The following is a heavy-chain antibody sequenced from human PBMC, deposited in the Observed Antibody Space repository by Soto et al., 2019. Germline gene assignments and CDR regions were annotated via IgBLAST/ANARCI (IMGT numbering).Heavy chain of an antibody. CDR3: ARGGVMTTVTTHHPFDY. CDR1: GGSISSYY. Sequence: SETLSLTCTVSGGSISSYYWSWIREPPGKGLEWIGYIYYSGSTNYNPSLKSRVTISVDTSKNQFSLKLSSVTAADTAVYYCARGGVMTTVTTHHPFDYWGQGTLVTVS. D-gene: IGHD4-17*01. CDR2: IYYSGST. V-gene: IGHV4-59*01. J-gene: IGHJ4*02.